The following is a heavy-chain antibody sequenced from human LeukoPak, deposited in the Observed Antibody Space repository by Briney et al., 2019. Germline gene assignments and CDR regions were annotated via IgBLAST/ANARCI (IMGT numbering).Heavy chain of an antibody. CDR1: GFTFCSYS. V-gene: IGHV3-48*02. CDR2: ISNSSSTI. CDR3: ARDRSSSWSGDY. J-gene: IGHJ4*02. D-gene: IGHD6-13*01. Sequence: GVSLRLSCAASGFTFCSYSMNWVPQAPGKGLVGVTYISNSSSTIYYADSVKGRFTISRDNAKNSLYLQMNSLRDEDTAVYYCARDRSSSWSGDYWGEGTRVSVSS.